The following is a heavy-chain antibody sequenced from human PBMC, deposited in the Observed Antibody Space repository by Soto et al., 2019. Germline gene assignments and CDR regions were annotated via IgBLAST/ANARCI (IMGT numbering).Heavy chain of an antibody. CDR2: ISAYNGNT. J-gene: IGHJ5*02. CDR1: GYTFTSYG. V-gene: IGHV1-18*01. Sequence: GASVKVSCKASGYTFTSYGISWVRQAPGQGLEWMGWISAYNGNTNYAQKLQGRVTMTTDTSTSTAYMELRSLRSDDTAVYYCARDWGRVAASPRWFDPWGQGTLVTVAS. CDR3: ARDWGRVAASPRWFDP. D-gene: IGHD6-6*01.